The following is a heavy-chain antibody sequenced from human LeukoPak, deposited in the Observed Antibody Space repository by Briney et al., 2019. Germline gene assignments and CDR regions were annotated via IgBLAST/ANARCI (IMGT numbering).Heavy chain of an antibody. V-gene: IGHV3-30-3*01. CDR2: ISYDGSNK. J-gene: IGHJ6*02. Sequence: GGSLRLSCAASGFTFSSYAMHWVRQAPGKGLEWVAVISYDGSNKYYADSVKGRFTISKDNSKNTVYLQMSSLRVDDTAVYYCAKAASSSWPSYYYGMDVWGQGTTVTVSS. CDR1: GFTFSSYA. CDR3: AKAASSSWPSYYYGMDV. D-gene: IGHD6-13*01.